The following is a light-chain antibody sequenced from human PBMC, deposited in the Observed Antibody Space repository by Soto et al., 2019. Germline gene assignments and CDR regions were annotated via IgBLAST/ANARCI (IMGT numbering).Light chain of an antibody. Sequence: EIVMTQSPATLSVSPGERATLSCRASQSVSSNLAWYQQKPGQAPRLLIYGASTRATGIPARFSGSGSGTEFTLTISSLQSEDFAVYYCQQYGSSPTFGQGTKVDIK. J-gene: IGKJ1*01. V-gene: IGKV3-15*01. CDR2: GAS. CDR3: QQYGSSPT. CDR1: QSVSSN.